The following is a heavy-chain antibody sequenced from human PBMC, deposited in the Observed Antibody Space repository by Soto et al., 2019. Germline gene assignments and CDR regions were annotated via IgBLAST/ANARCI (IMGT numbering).Heavy chain of an antibody. CDR2: FDPEDGET. D-gene: IGHD3-16*02. V-gene: IGHV1-24*01. CDR1: GYTITELS. CDR3: ASCLGRCRDY. Sequence: ASMTVYCKFAGYTITELSMHFVRQAPGKGLEWMGGFDPEDGETIYAQKFQGRVTMTEDTSTDTAYMELSSLRSEDTAVYYCASCLGRCRDYWGQGTLVTVSS. J-gene: IGHJ4*02.